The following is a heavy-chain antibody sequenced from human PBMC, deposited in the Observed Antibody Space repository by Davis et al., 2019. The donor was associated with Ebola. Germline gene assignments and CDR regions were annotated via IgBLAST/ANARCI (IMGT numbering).Heavy chain of an antibody. V-gene: IGHV1-69*10. CDR3: ARDGRVYGDYAADY. J-gene: IGHJ4*02. D-gene: IGHD4-17*01. CDR2: IIPILGIA. CDR1: GGTFSSYA. Sequence: VKVSCKASGGTFSSYAISWVRQAPGQGLEWMGGIIPILGIANYAQKFQGRVTITADKSTSTAYMELSSLRSEDTAVYYCARDGRVYGDYAADYWGQGTLVTVSS.